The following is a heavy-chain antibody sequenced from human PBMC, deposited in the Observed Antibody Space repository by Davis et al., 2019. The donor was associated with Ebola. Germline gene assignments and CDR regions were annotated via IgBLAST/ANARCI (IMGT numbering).Heavy chain of an antibody. CDR1: GFTFSSYG. V-gene: IGHV3-30*03. Sequence: PGGSLRLSCAASGFTFSSYGMHWVRQAPGKGLEWVAVISYDGSNKYYADSVKGRFTISRDNSKNTLYLQMNSLRAEDTAVYYCARGEVLRYFDWLLVDYYYYYGMDVWGQGTTVTVSS. J-gene: IGHJ6*02. D-gene: IGHD3-9*01. CDR2: ISYDGSNK. CDR3: ARGEVLRYFDWLLVDYYYYYGMDV.